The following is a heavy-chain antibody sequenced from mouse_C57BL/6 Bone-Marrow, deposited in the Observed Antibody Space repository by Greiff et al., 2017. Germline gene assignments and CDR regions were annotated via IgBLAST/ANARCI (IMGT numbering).Heavy chain of an antibody. CDR3: ARDSYYYGSSYYAMDY. D-gene: IGHD1-1*01. J-gene: IGHJ4*01. CDR2: IDPSDSYT. CDR1: GYTFTSYW. Sequence: VQLQQSGPELVKPGASVKLSCKASGYTFTSYWMPWVKQRPGQGLEWIGEIDPSDSYTNYNQKFKGKSTLTVDKSSSTAYMQLSSLTSEDSAVYYCARDSYYYGSSYYAMDYWGQGTSVTVSS. V-gene: IGHV1-69*01.